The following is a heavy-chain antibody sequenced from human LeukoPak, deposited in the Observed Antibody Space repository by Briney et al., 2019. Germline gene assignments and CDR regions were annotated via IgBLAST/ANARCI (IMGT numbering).Heavy chain of an antibody. CDR1: GFTFSSYA. Sequence: PGGSLRLSCAASGFTFSSYAMSWVRQAPGKGLEWVSAISGSGGSTYYADSVKGRFTISRDNAKNSLYLQMNSLRAEDTAVYYCAKDLSGSNFSWFDPWGQGTLVTVSS. V-gene: IGHV3-23*01. J-gene: IGHJ5*02. CDR2: ISGSGGST. D-gene: IGHD1-26*01. CDR3: AKDLSGSNFSWFDP.